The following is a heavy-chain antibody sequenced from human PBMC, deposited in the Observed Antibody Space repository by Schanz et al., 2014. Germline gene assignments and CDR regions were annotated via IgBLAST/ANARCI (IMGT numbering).Heavy chain of an antibody. CDR3: ARGLGDERWLDLNEAFDA. J-gene: IGHJ3*01. V-gene: IGHV1-69*02. Sequence: QVQLVHSGAEVMKPGSSVKVSCKASGGTFSSYTINWVRQAPGQGLEWMGRIIPILGITNVAQTFQDRVTITADKSTSTAYMELSRLRSEDTAVYYCARGLGDERWLDLNEAFDAGGQGTMVTVSS. CDR2: IIPILGIT. D-gene: IGHD6-19*01. CDR1: GGTFSSYT.